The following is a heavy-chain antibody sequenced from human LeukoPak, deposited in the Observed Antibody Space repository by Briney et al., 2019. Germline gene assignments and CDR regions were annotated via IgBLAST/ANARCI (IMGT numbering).Heavy chain of an antibody. V-gene: IGHV3-48*03. CDR2: ISSSGSTI. CDR3: TRGFPHYYDSRGIKFDY. Sequence: GGSLRLSCAASGFAFSSYEMNWVRQAPGKGLEWVSYISSSGSTIYYADSVKGRFTISRDNSKNTVYLQMNSLRAEDTAVYYCTRGFPHYYDSRGIKFDYWGQGSLVTVSS. CDR1: GFAFSSYE. J-gene: IGHJ4*02. D-gene: IGHD3-22*01.